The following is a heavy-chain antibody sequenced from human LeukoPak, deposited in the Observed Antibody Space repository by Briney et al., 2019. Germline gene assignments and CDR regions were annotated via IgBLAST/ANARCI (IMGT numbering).Heavy chain of an antibody. Sequence: SETLSLTCTVSGGSISSGSYYWSWIRQPAGKGLEWIGRIYSSGSTNYNPSLKSRVTISVDKSKNQFSLKLSSVTAADTAVYYCARVSEGYPYYFDYWGQGTLVTVSS. D-gene: IGHD5-12*01. CDR1: GGSISSGSYY. V-gene: IGHV4-61*02. CDR3: ARVSEGYPYYFDY. J-gene: IGHJ4*02. CDR2: IYSSGST.